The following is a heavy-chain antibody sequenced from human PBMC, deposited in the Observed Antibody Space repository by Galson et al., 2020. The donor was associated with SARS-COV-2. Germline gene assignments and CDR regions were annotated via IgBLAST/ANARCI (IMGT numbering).Heavy chain of an antibody. J-gene: IGHJ3*02. CDR2: IYYSGST. V-gene: IGHV4-59*02. D-gene: IGHD3-3*01. CDR3: ARVLSGAFDI. CDR1: GGSVSSYY. Sequence: SETLSLTCTVSGGSVSSYYWSWIRQPPGKGLEWIGYIYYSGSTNYNPSLKSRVTISVDTSKNQFSLKLSSVTAADTAVYYCARVLSGAFDIWGQGTMVTVSS.